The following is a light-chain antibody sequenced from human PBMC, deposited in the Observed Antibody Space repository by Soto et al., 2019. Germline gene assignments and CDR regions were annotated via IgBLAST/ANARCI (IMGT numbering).Light chain of an antibody. Sequence: GERATLSCRASQSVRSNYLAWYQQKPGQAPRFLIYDASSRATGIPDRFSGSGSGTDFTLTISSLEPEDFAVHYCQPYASSPLTFGAGTNVDIK. V-gene: IGKV3-20*01. J-gene: IGKJ3*01. CDR3: QPYASSPLT. CDR2: DAS. CDR1: QSVRSNY.